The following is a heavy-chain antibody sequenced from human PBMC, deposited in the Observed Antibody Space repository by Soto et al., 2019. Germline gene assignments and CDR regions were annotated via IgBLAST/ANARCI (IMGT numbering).Heavy chain of an antibody. CDR3: AREMATITYNWYFDL. V-gene: IGHV1-69*08. D-gene: IGHD5-12*01. CDR2: IIPILGIA. J-gene: IGHJ2*01. CDR1: GGTFSSYT. Sequence: QVQLVQSGAEVKKPGSSVKVSCKASGGTFSSYTISWVRQAPGQGLEWMGRIIPILGIANYAQKFQGRVTITADKSTSTAYMELSRLRSEDTAVYYCAREMATITYNWYFDLWGRGTLVTVSS.